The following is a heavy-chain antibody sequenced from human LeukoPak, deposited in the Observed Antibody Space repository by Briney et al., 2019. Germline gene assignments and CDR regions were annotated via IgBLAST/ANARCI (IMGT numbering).Heavy chain of an antibody. J-gene: IGHJ3*02. CDR3: ARGLDDAFDI. D-gene: IGHD3-16*01. CDR1: GSSISSYY. Sequence: KSSETLSLTCTVSGSSISSYYWSWIRQPPGKGLEWIGYIYYSGSTNYNPSLKSRVTISVDTSKNQFSLKLSSVTAADTAVYYCARGLDDAFDIWGQGTMVTVSS. V-gene: IGHV4-59*01. CDR2: IYYSGST.